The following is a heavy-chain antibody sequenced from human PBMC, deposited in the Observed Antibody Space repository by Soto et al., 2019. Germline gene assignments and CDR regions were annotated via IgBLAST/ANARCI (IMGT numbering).Heavy chain of an antibody. CDR1: GYKVSPWHNFTSYW. J-gene: IGHJ4*02. Sequence: GESLKISCKVSGYKVSPWHNFTSYWIAWVRQMPGEGLEWMGIIYPGDSDTRYSPSFQGQVTISADKSISTAYLQWSSLKASDTAMYYCARHGVGDILTGQPDYWGQGTLVTVSS. D-gene: IGHD3-9*01. V-gene: IGHV5-51*01. CDR2: IYPGDSDT. CDR3: ARHGVGDILTGQPDY.